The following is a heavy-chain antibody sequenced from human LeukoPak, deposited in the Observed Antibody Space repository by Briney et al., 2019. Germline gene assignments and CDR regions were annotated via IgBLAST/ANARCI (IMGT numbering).Heavy chain of an antibody. Sequence: MTSETLSLTCSVSGYAISSGYFWGWIRQPPGKGLEWIGTIYHSGSTYYNPSLKSRVTISVDTSKSQFSLKLSSVTAADTAVYYCHYYDMAVWGQGTLVTVSS. D-gene: IGHD3-22*01. V-gene: IGHV4-38-2*02. CDR3: HYYDMAV. J-gene: IGHJ4*02. CDR2: IYHSGST. CDR1: GYAISSGYF.